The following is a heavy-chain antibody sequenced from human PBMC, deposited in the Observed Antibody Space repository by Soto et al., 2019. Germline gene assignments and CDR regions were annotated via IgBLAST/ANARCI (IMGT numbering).Heavy chain of an antibody. Sequence: QVQLVQSGAEVNKPGSSVKVSCKASGGTFSSYAISWVRQAPGQGLEWMGGIIPIFGTANYAQKFQGRVTITTDESTSTAYVELSSLRSEGTAVYYCARDQSRGWYWFDPWGQGTLVTVSS. V-gene: IGHV1-69*01. J-gene: IGHJ5*02. CDR3: ARDQSRGWYWFDP. D-gene: IGHD6-19*01. CDR1: GGTFSSYA. CDR2: IIPIFGTA.